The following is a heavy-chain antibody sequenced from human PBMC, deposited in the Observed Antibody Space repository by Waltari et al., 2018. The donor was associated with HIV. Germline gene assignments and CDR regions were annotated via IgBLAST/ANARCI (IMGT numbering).Heavy chain of an antibody. D-gene: IGHD3-9*01. Sequence: EVQLVESGGGLVQPGGSLRIACAAPGFTFSTYAMSWVRQAPGKGMGGVSAISRRGGGTFYAESVKGRFTISRDNSKNTLYLQMNSLRVEDTAVYYCAKDGGRYGILTGYFDYWGQGTLVPVSS. CDR2: ISRRGGGT. CDR3: AKDGGRYGILTGYFDY. CDR1: GFTFSTYA. V-gene: IGHV3-23*04. J-gene: IGHJ4*02.